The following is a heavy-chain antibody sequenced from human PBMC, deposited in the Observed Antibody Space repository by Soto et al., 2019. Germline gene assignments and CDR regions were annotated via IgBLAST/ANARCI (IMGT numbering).Heavy chain of an antibody. CDR2: INTDGCIT. J-gene: IGHJ4*02. CDR1: GLILSNDK. Sequence: GGSLRLSCAASGLILSNDKMHCVRQAPGKGLVWVSRINTDGCITDYADSVKGRFTVSRDNPKNPLYLQMNSLRAEDTAVYCCARDRDGLHYWGQGTLVTVSS. CDR3: ARDRDGLHY. V-gene: IGHV3-74*01.